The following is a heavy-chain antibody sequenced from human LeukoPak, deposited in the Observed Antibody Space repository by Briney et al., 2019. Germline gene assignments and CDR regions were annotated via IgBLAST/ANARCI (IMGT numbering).Heavy chain of an antibody. V-gene: IGHV3-9*01. Sequence: GGSLRLSCAASGFTFDDYAMHWVRQAPGKGLEWVSGISWNSGSIGYADSVKGRFTISRDNAKNSLYLQMNSLRDEDTAVYYCAREEGSDYWGQGTLVTVSS. J-gene: IGHJ4*02. D-gene: IGHD3-10*01. CDR2: ISWNSGSI. CDR3: AREEGSDY. CDR1: GFTFDDYA.